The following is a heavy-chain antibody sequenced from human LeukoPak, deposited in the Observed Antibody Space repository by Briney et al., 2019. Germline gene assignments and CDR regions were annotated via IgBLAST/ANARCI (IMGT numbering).Heavy chain of an antibody. V-gene: IGHV3-23*01. D-gene: IGHD3-22*01. CDR3: AADYYDSSGHHFDY. CDR1: GFTFSSYA. Sequence: GGSLRLSCAASGFTFSSYAMSWVRQAPGKGLEWVSGISGSGVSTYYADSVNGRFTISRDNSKNTLYLQMNSLRAEDTAVYYCAADYYDSSGHHFDYWGQGTLVTVSS. J-gene: IGHJ4*02. CDR2: ISGSGVST.